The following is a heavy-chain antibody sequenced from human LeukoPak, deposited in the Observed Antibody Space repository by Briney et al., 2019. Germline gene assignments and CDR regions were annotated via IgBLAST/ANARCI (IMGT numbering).Heavy chain of an antibody. D-gene: IGHD6-13*01. CDR1: GGSFSGYY. CDR3: ARADSLDSSSWYRYYYYGMDV. J-gene: IGHJ6*04. V-gene: IGHV4-34*01. Sequence: SETLSLTCAVYGGSFSGYYWSWIPQPPGKGLEWIVEINHSGSTNYNPSLKSRVTISVDTSKNQCSLKLSSVTAADPAVYYCARADSLDSSSWYRYYYYGMDVWGEGATVTVSS. CDR2: INHSGST.